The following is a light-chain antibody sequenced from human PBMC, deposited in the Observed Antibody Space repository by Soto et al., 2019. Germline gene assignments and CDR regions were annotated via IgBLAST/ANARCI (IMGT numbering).Light chain of an antibody. CDR3: SSYTSSSTLL. Sequence: QSALTQPASVSGSPGQSITISCPGTSRDVGGYHYVSWYQQHPGKAPKLLIYDVSNRPSGVSNRFSGSKSGNTASLTISGLQAEDEADYYCSSYTSSSTLLFGGGTKLTVL. CDR1: SRDVGGYHY. CDR2: DVS. V-gene: IGLV2-14*01. J-gene: IGLJ2*01.